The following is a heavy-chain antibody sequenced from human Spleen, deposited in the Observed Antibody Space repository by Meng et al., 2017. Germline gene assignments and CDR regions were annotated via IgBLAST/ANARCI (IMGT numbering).Heavy chain of an antibody. J-gene: IGHJ4*02. CDR3: AKDHSVSYRAFDF. CDR1: GFTFSSYD. V-gene: IGHV3-23*01. CDR2: ISAGGSST. D-gene: IGHD1-26*01. Sequence: GESLKISCAASGFTFSSYDMSWVRQAPGKGLEWVSSISAGGSSTYYADSVKGRFTISRDNSKNTLFLQMNSLGAEDTTIFYCAKDHSVSYRAFDFWGQGTLVTVSS.